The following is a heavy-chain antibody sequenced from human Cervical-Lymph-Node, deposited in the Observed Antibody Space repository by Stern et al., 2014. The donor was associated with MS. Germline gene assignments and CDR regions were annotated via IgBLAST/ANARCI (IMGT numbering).Heavy chain of an antibody. CDR2: IYTSGST. J-gene: IGHJ4*02. CDR3: ARCPDSSGYYDLDWDY. V-gene: IGHV4-61*02. CDR1: GGSISSGSYY. Sequence: VQLEESGPGLVKPSQTLSLTCTVSGGSISSGSYYWSWIRQPAGKGLGWIGRIYTSGSTNYNPSLKSRVTISVDTSKNQSPLKLSSGTAADTAVYYCARCPDSSGYYDLDWDYWGQGALVTVSS. D-gene: IGHD3-22*01.